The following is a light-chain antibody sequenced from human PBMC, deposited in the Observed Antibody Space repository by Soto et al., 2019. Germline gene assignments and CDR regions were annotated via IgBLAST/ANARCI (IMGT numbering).Light chain of an antibody. J-gene: IGLJ1*01. V-gene: IGLV2-8*01. CDR3: SSYAGSKNYV. CDR1: SSDVGDYNY. Sequence: QSALTQPPSASGSPGQSVTISCTGTSSDVGDYNYVSWYQQPPGKAPKLIIYEVSKRPSGVPDRCSASKSGNTASLTVSGLQAEDEADYYCSSYAGSKNYVFGTGTKFTVL. CDR2: EVS.